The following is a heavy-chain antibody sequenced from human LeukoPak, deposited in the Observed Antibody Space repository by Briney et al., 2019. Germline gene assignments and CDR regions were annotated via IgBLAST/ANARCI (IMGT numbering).Heavy chain of an antibody. CDR2: IRYDGSNK. CDR3: AKQETYGGTNFDY. D-gene: IGHD4-23*01. Sequence: PGGSLRLSREASGFTFNNFGMHWVRQAPGKGLEWVAFIRYDGSNKYYADSVKGRFTISRDNSKNTLYLQMNSLRAEDTAVYYCAKQETYGGTNFDYWGQGTLVTVSS. CDR1: GFTFNNFG. V-gene: IGHV3-30*02. J-gene: IGHJ4*02.